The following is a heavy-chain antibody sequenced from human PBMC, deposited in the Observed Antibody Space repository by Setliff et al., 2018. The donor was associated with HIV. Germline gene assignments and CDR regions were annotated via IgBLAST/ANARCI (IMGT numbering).Heavy chain of an antibody. Sequence: SETLSLTCTVSGGSISRGNHFGTWIRQPAGKGLEWIGRIYTHGSTNYHPSLKSRATIAVDTSKNQFSLKLSSVTAADTAVYYCARSVVVVTVEWFDPWGQGTLVAVSS. J-gene: IGHJ5*02. CDR1: GGSISRGNHF. D-gene: IGHD2-21*02. CDR3: ARSVVVVTVEWFDP. CDR2: IYTHGST. V-gene: IGHV4-61*02.